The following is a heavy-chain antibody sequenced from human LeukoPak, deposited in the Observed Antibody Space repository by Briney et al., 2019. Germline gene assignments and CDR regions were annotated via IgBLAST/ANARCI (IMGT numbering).Heavy chain of an antibody. V-gene: IGHV4-39*01. CDR3: ARQDFWSGYYFDP. CDR1: GGSISSSSYY. CDR2: IYYSGST. D-gene: IGHD3-3*01. J-gene: IGHJ5*02. Sequence: SETLSLTCTVSGGSISSSSYYWGWIRQPPGKGLEWIGSIYYSGSTYYNPSLKSRVTMSVDTSKNQFSLKLSSVTAADTAVYYCARQDFWSGYYFDPWGQGTLVTVSS.